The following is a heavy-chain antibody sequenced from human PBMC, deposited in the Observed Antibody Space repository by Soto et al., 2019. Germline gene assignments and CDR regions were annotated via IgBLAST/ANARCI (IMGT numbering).Heavy chain of an antibody. J-gene: IGHJ3*02. CDR2: IYYSGST. V-gene: IGHV4-39*02. CDR3: ARYRGDYNGPACDI. CDR1: GGSISSSSYY. Sequence: QLQLHESGPGLVKPSETLSLTCTVSGGSISSSSYYCGGTRQPPGQGLEWIATIYYSGSTYYNPSLGSLVTIFTHTCKHHFSLKLSSVTGPDPAVYYCARYRGDYNGPACDIRGKGTMVTVSS. D-gene: IGHD4-4*01.